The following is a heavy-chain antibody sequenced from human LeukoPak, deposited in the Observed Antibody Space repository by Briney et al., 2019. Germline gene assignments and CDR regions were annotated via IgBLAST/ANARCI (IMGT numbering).Heavy chain of an antibody. V-gene: IGHV1-69*05. CDR3: ASPDSDDIVATSFDY. D-gene: IGHD5-12*01. J-gene: IGHJ4*02. CDR1: GGTFSSYA. CDR2: IIPIFGTA. Sequence: ASVKVSCKASGGTFSSYAISWVRQAPGQGLEWMGGIIPIFGTANYAQKFQGRVTITTDEPTSTAYMELSSLRSEDTAVYYCASPDSDDIVATSFDYWGQGTLVTVSS.